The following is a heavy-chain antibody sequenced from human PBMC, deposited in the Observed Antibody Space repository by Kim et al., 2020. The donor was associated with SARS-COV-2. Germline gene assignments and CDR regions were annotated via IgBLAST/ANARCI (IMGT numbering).Heavy chain of an antibody. J-gene: IGHJ4*02. CDR2: INPNSGGT. CDR3: AREIKGRHDSSGKYLSY. D-gene: IGHD3-22*01. CDR1: GYTFTGYY. Sequence: ASVKVSCKASGYTFTGYYMHWVRQAPGQGLEWMGWINPNSGGTNYAQKFQGRVTMTRDTSISTAYMELSRLRSDDTAVYYCAREIKGRHDSSGKYLSYWGQGTLVTVSS. V-gene: IGHV1-2*02.